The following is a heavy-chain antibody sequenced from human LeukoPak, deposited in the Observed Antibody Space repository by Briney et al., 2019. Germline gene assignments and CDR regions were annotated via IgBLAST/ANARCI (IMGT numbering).Heavy chain of an antibody. V-gene: IGHV3-9*01. J-gene: IGHJ4*02. CDR1: GFTFDDYA. CDR2: ISWNSFII. D-gene: IGHD6-13*01. Sequence: GGSLRLSCAASGFTFDDYAMHWVRHAPGKGLEWVSGISWNSFIIGYADSVKGRFTISRDNAKNSLYLQMNSLRAEDTAVYYCASIRMGAAAGYDPYYFDYWGQGTLVTVSS. CDR3: ASIRMGAAAGYDPYYFDY.